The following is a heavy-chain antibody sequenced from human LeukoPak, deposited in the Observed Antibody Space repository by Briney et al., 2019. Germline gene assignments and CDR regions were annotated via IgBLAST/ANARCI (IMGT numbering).Heavy chain of an antibody. Sequence: SQTLSLTCTVSGGCISSGGYYWSWIRQHPGKGLEWIGYIYYSGSTYYNPSLKSRVTISVDTSKNQFSLKLSSVTAADTAVYYCARARHDYGDYLNWFDPWGQGTLVTVSS. D-gene: IGHD4-17*01. CDR1: GGCISSGGYY. V-gene: IGHV4-31*03. J-gene: IGHJ5*02. CDR2: IYYSGST. CDR3: ARARHDYGDYLNWFDP.